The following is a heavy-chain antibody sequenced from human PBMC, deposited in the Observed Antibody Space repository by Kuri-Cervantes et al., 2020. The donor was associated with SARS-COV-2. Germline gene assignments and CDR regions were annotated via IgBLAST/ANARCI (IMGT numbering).Heavy chain of an antibody. V-gene: IGHV3-7*01. CDR3: ARDYPLRWPFWNYYYYMDV. J-gene: IGHJ6*03. CDR2: VKQDGSEK. CDR1: GFTFSSYW. D-gene: IGHD4-23*01. Sequence: GESLKISCAASGFTFSSYWMSWVRQAPGKGLEWVANVKQDGSEKYYVDSVKGRFTISRDNAKNSLYLQMNSLRAEDTAVYYCARDYPLRWPFWNYYYYMDVWGKGSTV.